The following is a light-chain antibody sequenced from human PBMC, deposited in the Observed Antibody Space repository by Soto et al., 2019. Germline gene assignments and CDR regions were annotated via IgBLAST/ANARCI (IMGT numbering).Light chain of an antibody. CDR1: QSLLHSNGNNY. Sequence: DIVMTQSPLSLPVTPGESASISCRSSQSLLHSNGNNYFDWYLQKPGQSPQLLIYLGSNRAAGVPDRFSGSGSGTDFTLRISRVEAEDGGVYYFMPDLHSPLTFGHGTRLDIK. CDR2: LGS. J-gene: IGKJ5*01. CDR3: MPDLHSPLT. V-gene: IGKV2-28*01.